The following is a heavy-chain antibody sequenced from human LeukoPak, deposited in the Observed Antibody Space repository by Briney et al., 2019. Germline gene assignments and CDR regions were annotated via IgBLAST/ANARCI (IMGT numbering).Heavy chain of an antibody. CDR1: GGSISSGGYS. V-gene: IGHV4-30-2*01. Sequence: SETLSFTCAVSGGSISSGGYSWSWIRQPPGKGLEWIGYIYHSGSTYYNPSLKSRVTISVDRSKNQFSLKLSSVTAADTAVYYCARGPDYYDSSGYYYYYGMDVWGQGTTVTVSS. CDR2: IYHSGST. J-gene: IGHJ6*02. CDR3: ARGPDYYDSSGYYYYYGMDV. D-gene: IGHD3-22*01.